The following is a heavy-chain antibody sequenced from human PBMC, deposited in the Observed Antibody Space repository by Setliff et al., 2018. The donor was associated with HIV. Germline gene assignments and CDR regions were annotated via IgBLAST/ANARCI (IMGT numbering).Heavy chain of an antibody. J-gene: IGHJ4*02. CDR3: ALGYCSVGSCYSVDFDY. D-gene: IGHD2-15*01. CDR1: GGTFSSFA. Sequence: SVKVSCKASGGTFSSFAIHWVRQAPGQGLEWMGGIIPMFGTANYAQKFLGRVTITADESTNTAYMELSSLGSEDTAVYYCALGYCSVGSCYSVDFDYWGQGTLVTVSS. CDR2: IIPMFGTA. V-gene: IGHV1-69*13.